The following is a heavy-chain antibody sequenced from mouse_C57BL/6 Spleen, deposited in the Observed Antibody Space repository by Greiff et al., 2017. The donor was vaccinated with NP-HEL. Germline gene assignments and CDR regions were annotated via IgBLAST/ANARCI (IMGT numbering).Heavy chain of an antibody. CDR3: AREENGPHDY. Sequence: VKVVESGAELVKPGASVKISCKASGYAFSSYWMNWVKQRPGKGLEWIGQIYPGDGDTNYNGKFKGKATLTADKSSSTAYMQLSSLTSEDSAVYFCAREENGPHDYWGQGTTLTVSS. CDR1: GYAFSSYW. CDR2: IYPGDGDT. J-gene: IGHJ2*01. V-gene: IGHV1-80*01. D-gene: IGHD1-1*02.